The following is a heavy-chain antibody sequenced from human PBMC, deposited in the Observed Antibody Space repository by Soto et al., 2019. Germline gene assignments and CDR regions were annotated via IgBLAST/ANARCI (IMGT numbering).Heavy chain of an antibody. V-gene: IGHV4-31*03. Sequence: SETLSLTCTVSGGSISSGGYYWSWIRPHPGKGLEWIGYIYYSGSTYYNPSLKSRVTISVDTSKNQFSLKLSSVTAADTAVYYCARAPYGGHDYWGRGTLVTVSS. CDR3: ARAPYGGHDY. CDR1: GGSISSGGYY. J-gene: IGHJ4*02. D-gene: IGHD4-17*01. CDR2: IYYSGST.